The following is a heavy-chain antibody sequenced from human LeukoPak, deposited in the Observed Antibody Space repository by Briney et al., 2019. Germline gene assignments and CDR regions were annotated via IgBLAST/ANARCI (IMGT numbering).Heavy chain of an antibody. CDR1: GFTFSDYY. Sequence: GGSLRLSCAASGFTFSDYYMSWIRQAPGKGLEWVSYISSSGSTIYYADSVKGRFTISRDNAKNSLYLQMNSLRAEDTAVYYCARFSTGYNSGQNWFDPWGQGTLVTVSS. J-gene: IGHJ5*02. CDR2: ISSSGSTI. D-gene: IGHD6-25*01. V-gene: IGHV3-11*04. CDR3: ARFSTGYNSGQNWFDP.